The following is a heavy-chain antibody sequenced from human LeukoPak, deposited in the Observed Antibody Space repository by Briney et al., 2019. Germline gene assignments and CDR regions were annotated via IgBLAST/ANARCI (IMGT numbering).Heavy chain of an antibody. CDR3: AKQSAGSSTWYSLHFDC. D-gene: IGHD6-13*01. Sequence: QTGGSLRLSCVASGFTFSNYWMHWVRQPPGKGLVWVSRIYVDGRTTNYADSVKGRFTISRDNSKNALYLDMNSLRAEDTAIYFCAKQSAGSSTWYSLHFDCWGEGTRVTVSS. J-gene: IGHJ4*02. CDR1: GFTFSNYW. CDR2: IYVDGRTT. V-gene: IGHV3-74*01.